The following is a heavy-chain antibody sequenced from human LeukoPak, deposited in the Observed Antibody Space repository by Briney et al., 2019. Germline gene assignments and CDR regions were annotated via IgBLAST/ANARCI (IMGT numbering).Heavy chain of an antibody. CDR1: GGSISTSNYY. D-gene: IGHD5-24*01. CDR2: ISLTRTT. J-gene: IGHJ4*02. CDR3: ARDGYNRKLDY. Sequence: ETLSLTCTVSGGSISTSNYYWGWIRQAPGKGLEWISYISLTRTTYYADSVKGRFTISRDNAKNSLYLQMNSLRAEDTALYYCARDGYNRKLDYWGQGTLVTVSS. V-gene: IGHV3-69-1*01.